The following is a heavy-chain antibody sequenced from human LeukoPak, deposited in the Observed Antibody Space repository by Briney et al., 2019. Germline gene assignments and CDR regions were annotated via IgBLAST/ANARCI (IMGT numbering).Heavy chain of an antibody. V-gene: IGHV4-61*01. Sequence: SETLSLTCTVSGGSVSSGSYYWSWIRQPPGKGLEWIGYIYYSGSTNYNPSLKSRVTISVDTSKNQFSLKLSSVTAADTAVYYCAREEYYYDSSGADYWGQGTLVTVSS. CDR2: IYYSGST. J-gene: IGHJ4*02. CDR1: GGSVSSGSYY. CDR3: AREEYYYDSSGADY. D-gene: IGHD3-22*01.